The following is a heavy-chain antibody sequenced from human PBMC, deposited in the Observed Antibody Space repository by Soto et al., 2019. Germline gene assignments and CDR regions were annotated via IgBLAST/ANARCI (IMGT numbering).Heavy chain of an antibody. CDR2: IYYSGST. CDR3: ASTKYYDFWSGYQNWFDP. V-gene: IGHV4-59*01. J-gene: IGHJ5*02. CDR1: GGSISSYY. Sequence: ASEILSLTCTVSGGSISSYYWSWIRQPPGKGLEWIGYIYYSGSTNYNPSLKSRVTISVDTSKNQFSLKLSSVTAADTAVYYCASTKYYDFWSGYQNWFDPWGQGTLVTVSS. D-gene: IGHD3-3*01.